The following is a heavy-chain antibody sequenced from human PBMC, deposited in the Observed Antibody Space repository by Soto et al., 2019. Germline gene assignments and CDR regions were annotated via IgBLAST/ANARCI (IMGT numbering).Heavy chain of an antibody. Sequence: GRSLRLSCATSGFSLNDFGIHWVRQAPGRGLEWVSHLWYDGNRKNYADSVKGRFTVSRDSSKNTVYLHMDSLRVEDTAVYYCAKENTPPYFDSWGQGALVTVS. V-gene: IGHV3-33*03. CDR2: LWYDGNRK. CDR1: GFSLNDFG. CDR3: AKENTPPYFDS. J-gene: IGHJ4*02. D-gene: IGHD2-15*01.